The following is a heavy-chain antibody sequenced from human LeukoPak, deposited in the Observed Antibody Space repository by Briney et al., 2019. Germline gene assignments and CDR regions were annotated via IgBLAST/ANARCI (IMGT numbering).Heavy chain of an antibody. V-gene: IGHV3-74*01. CDR2: INSDGSST. Sequence: GGSLRLSCAASGFTFSSYAMHWVRQAPGKGLVWVSRINSDGSSTSYADSVKGRFTISRDNAKNTLYLQMNSLRAEDTAVYYCARGLYGSPGDNWGQGTLVSVSS. J-gene: IGHJ4*02. CDR1: GFTFSSYA. D-gene: IGHD1-26*01. CDR3: ARGLYGSPGDN.